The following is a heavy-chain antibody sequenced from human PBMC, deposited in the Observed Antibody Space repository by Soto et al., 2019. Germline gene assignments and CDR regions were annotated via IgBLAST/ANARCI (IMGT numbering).Heavy chain of an antibody. J-gene: IGHJ4*02. CDR1: GFTFGDYA. CDR2: IRSKAYGGTT. D-gene: IGHD4-17*01. V-gene: IGHV3-49*03. Sequence: GGSLRLSCTASGFTFGDYAMSWFRQAPGKGLEWVGFIRSKAYGGTTEYAASVKGRFTISRDDSKSIAYLQMNSLKTEDTAVYYCTRYRTVGDYDPFDLWGQGTLVTVSS. CDR3: TRYRTVGDYDPFDL.